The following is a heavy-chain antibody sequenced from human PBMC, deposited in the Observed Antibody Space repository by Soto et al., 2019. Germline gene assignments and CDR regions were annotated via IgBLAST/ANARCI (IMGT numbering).Heavy chain of an antibody. D-gene: IGHD4-17*01. CDR1: GGFISSYS. J-gene: IGHJ4*02. CDR3: ARRYGDCFDF. CDR2: IYYSGST. Sequence: SETLSHTCTVSGGFISSYSWCWIRQPPGKGLEWIGYIYYSGSTNYNPSLKSRVTISVDTSKNQFSLKLSSVTAADTAVYYCARRYGDCFDFWGQGTLVTVS. V-gene: IGHV4-59*08.